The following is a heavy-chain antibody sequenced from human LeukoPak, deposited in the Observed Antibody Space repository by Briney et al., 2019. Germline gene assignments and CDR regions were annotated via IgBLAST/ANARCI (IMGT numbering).Heavy chain of an antibody. CDR2: IWYDGSNK. V-gene: IGHV3-33*01. D-gene: IGHD6-19*01. J-gene: IGHJ4*02. Sequence: GRSLRLSCAASGFNFRSYGMHWVRQAPGKGLEWVAIIWYDGSNKYHADSVKGRFTISRDNSKNTQFLQMDSLRAEDTAVYYCARSHPGTTVDGYWGQGTLVTVSS. CDR1: GFNFRSYG. CDR3: ARSHPGTTVDGY.